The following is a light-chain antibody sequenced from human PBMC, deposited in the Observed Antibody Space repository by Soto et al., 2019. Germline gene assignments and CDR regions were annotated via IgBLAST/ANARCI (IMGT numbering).Light chain of an antibody. V-gene: IGKV1-5*01. CDR2: DAS. Sequence: IQMTQSPSSLSGSVGDRVTITCRASQSISSWLAWYQQKPGKAPKLLIYDASSLESGVPSRFSGSGSGTEFTLTISSLQPDDFATYYCQQYNSYSRTSGQRAKVDI. J-gene: IGKJ1*01. CDR1: QSISSW. CDR3: QQYNSYSRT.